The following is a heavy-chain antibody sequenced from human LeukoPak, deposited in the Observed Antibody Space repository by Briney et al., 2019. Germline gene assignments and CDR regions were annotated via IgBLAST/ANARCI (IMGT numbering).Heavy chain of an antibody. Sequence: SETLSLTCTVSGGPMNSDYWSWIRQPAGKGLEWIGRIYTSGGDGHMYSSGGTSYNPSLKSRVTMSLDTSKNQLSLKLKSVTAADTAVYYCTREPFPWGQGTLVTVSS. CDR1: GGPMNSDY. J-gene: IGHJ5*02. CDR3: TREPFP. V-gene: IGHV4-4*07. CDR2: IYTSGGDGHMYSSGGT.